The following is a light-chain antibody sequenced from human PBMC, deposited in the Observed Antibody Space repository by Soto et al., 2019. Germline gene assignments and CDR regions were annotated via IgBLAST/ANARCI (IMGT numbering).Light chain of an antibody. V-gene: IGLV1-44*01. CDR1: SSNIGSNT. Sequence: QSVLTQPPSASGTPGQRVTISCSGSSSNIGSNTVNWYQQLPGTAPKLLMFNDDKRPSGVPDRFSGSRSGTSASLAISGLQSDDEAVYFCSTWDDSLNGGVFGGGTKLTVL. CDR3: STWDDSLNGGV. J-gene: IGLJ3*02. CDR2: NDD.